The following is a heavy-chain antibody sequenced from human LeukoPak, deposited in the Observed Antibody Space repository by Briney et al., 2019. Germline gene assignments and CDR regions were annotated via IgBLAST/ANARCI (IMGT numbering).Heavy chain of an antibody. Sequence: SETLSLTCAVSGGSIRTSNWWSCVRQPPGKGLEWIGEIYHSGSTNYNTSHKSRVTMSVDKSKNQFSLRLSSVTAADTAVYYCARRQLAGGFDYWGQGTLVTVSS. D-gene: IGHD6-6*01. CDR3: ARRQLAGGFDY. CDR1: GGSIRTSNW. V-gene: IGHV4-4*02. CDR2: IYHSGST. J-gene: IGHJ4*02.